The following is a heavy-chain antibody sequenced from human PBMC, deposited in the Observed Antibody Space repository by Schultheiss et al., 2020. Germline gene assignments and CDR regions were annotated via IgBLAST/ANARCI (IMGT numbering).Heavy chain of an antibody. J-gene: IGHJ1*01. CDR1: GGSFSGYY. V-gene: IGHV4-34*01. CDR2: IYYSGST. Sequence: SETLSLTCAVYGGSFSGYYWSWIRQPPGKGLEWIGSIYYSGSTYYNPSLKSRVTISVDTSKNQFSLKLSSVTAADTAVYYCARDEEYFQHWGQGTLVTVYS. CDR3: ARDEEYFQH.